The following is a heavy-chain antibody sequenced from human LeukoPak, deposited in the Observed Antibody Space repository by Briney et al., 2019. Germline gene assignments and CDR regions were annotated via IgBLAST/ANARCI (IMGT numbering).Heavy chain of an antibody. CDR1: GYSFTSYW. D-gene: IGHD3-3*01. J-gene: IGHJ4*02. CDR3: ASTRYDFWSGYPYYFDY. CDR2: IYPGDSDT. Sequence: GESLKISCKGSGYSFTSYWIGWVRQMPGKGLEWMVIIYPGDSDTRYSPSFQGQVTISADKSISTAYLQWSSLKASDTAMYYCASTRYDFWSGYPYYFDYWGQGTLVTVSS. V-gene: IGHV5-51*01.